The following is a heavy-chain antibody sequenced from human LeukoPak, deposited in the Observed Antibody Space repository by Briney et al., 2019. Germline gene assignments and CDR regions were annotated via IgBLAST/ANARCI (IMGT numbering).Heavy chain of an antibody. V-gene: IGHV3-30-3*01. Sequence: TGRSLRLSCAPSGFTFSSYAMHWVRQAPGKGLEWVAVISYDGSNKYYADSVKGRFTISRDNSKNTLYLQMNSLRAEDTAVYYCASLNIAAAGRSDDYWGQGTLVTVSS. J-gene: IGHJ4*02. CDR3: ASLNIAAAGRSDDY. CDR2: ISYDGSNK. D-gene: IGHD6-13*01. CDR1: GFTFSSYA.